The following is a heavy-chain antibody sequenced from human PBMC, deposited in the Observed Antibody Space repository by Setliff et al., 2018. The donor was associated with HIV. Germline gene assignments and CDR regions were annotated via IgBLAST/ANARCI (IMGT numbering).Heavy chain of an antibody. Sequence: ASVKVSCRASAYTFTSYDINWVRQATGQGLEWMGWMNPNIDNTGYAQKFQGRVIMTRNTSISTAYMELTSLSAEDTAAYYCARSWGVSYYGSGDVTPAAYWGQGTLVTVSS. CDR3: ARSWGVSYYGSGDVTPAAY. V-gene: IGHV1-8*02. CDR2: MNPNIDNT. D-gene: IGHD3-10*01. J-gene: IGHJ4*02. CDR1: AYTFTSYD.